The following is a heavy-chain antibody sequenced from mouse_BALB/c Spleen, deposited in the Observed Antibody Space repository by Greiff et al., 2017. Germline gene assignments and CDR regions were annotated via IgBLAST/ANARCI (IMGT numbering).Heavy chain of an antibody. V-gene: IGHV3-8*02. Sequence: EVMLVESGPSLVKPSQTLSLTCSVTGDSITSGYWNWIRKFPGNKLEYMGYISYSGSTYYNPSLKSRISITRDTSKNQYYLQLNSVTTEDTATYYCARRPDYYGSSPYAMDYWGQGTSVTVSS. CDR1: GDSITSGY. CDR2: ISYSGST. CDR3: ARRPDYYGSSPYAMDY. J-gene: IGHJ4*01. D-gene: IGHD1-1*01.